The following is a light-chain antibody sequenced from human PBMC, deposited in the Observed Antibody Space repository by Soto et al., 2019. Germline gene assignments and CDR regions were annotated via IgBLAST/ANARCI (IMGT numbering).Light chain of an antibody. CDR2: GAS. CDR3: QQYGSSPRT. J-gene: IGKJ1*01. V-gene: IGKV3-20*01. Sequence: EIVLTQSPGTLSLSPVERATLSCRASQSVSSSYLAWYQQRPGQAPRLIIYGASSRATGIPDRFSGSGSGTDFTLTISRLEPEDFAVYYCQQYGSSPRTFGQGTKVDIK. CDR1: QSVSSSY.